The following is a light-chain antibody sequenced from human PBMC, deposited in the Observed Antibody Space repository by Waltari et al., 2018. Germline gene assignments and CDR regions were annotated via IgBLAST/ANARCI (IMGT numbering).Light chain of an antibody. CDR2: GAS. J-gene: IGKJ4*02. Sequence: TVLTQSTGTLSLFPGEGATLSCRASQSVGRSLVWYQQKPGQAPRLVISGASSRATGIPDRFSGSGSGTDFSLTISRLEPEDFAVYYCQHYVRLPVTFGRGTKVEIK. V-gene: IGKV3-20*01. CDR3: QHYVRLPVT. CDR1: QSVGRS.